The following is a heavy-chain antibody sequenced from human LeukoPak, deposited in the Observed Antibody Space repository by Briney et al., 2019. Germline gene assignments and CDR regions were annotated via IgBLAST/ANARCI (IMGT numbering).Heavy chain of an antibody. CDR1: GGSIISKSYY. CDR2: IYHSESV. V-gene: IGHV4-39*07. CDR3: ARDRLSQGAFDI. Sequence: SETLSLTCTVSGGSIISKSYYWGWVRQPPGKGLEWIGSIYHSESVYYNPSLKSRVAISMDTSNNQFSLNLNSLTAADTAVYYCARDRLSQGAFDIWGQGTVVTVSS. J-gene: IGHJ3*02.